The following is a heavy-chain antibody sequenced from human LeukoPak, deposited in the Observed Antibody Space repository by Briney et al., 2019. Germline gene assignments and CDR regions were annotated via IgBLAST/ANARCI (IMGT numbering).Heavy chain of an antibody. CDR3: AKSFMD. CDR2: ISSGGTTI. CDR1: GFTFSSYE. V-gene: IGHV3-48*03. Sequence: GGSLRLSCAASGFTFSSYEMNWVRQAPGKGLEWVSHISSGGTTIYYADSVKGRFTISRDNAKNSLYLQMNGLRAEDTAVYCCAKSFMDWGQGTLVTVSS. J-gene: IGHJ4*02. D-gene: IGHD3-10*01.